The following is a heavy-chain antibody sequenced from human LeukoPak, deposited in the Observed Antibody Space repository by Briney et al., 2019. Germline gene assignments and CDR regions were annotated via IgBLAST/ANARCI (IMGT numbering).Heavy chain of an antibody. J-gene: IGHJ4*02. CDR3: ARRVGSSWYVVDY. Sequence: GESLKISCEGSGYSFANYWIGWVRQMPGKGLEWMGIIYPGDSDTRYSPSFQGQVTISADKSISTAYLQWSSLKASDTAMYYCARRVGSSWYVVDYWGQGTLVTVSS. CDR2: IYPGDSDT. V-gene: IGHV5-51*01. D-gene: IGHD6-13*01. CDR1: GYSFANYW.